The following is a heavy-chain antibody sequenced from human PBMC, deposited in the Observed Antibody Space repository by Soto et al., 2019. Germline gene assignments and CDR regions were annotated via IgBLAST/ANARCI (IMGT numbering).Heavy chain of an antibody. V-gene: IGHV3-48*02. Sequence: EVQLVESGGGLVQPGGSLRLSCAASGFTFSSHSMNWVRQAPGKGLEWVSYISVNSRTTSYADSVKGRFTISRDNAKNSLYLQMNSLRDEDTAVYYCARGRILPDYWGQGTLVTVSS. CDR1: GFTFSSHS. CDR2: ISVNSRTT. CDR3: ARGRILPDY. J-gene: IGHJ4*02.